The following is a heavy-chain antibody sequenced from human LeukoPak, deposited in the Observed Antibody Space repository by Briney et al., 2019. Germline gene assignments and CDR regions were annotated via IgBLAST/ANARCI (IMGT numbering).Heavy chain of an antibody. Sequence: PSETLSLTCTVSGGSISSSSYYWSWIRQPPGKGLEWIGYIYYSGSTNYNPSLKSRVTISVDTSKNQFSLKLSSVTAADTAVYYCARLQPRSPLYYFDYWGQGTLVTVSS. J-gene: IGHJ4*02. V-gene: IGHV4-61*01. CDR1: GGSISSSSYY. CDR3: ARLQPRSPLYYFDY. CDR2: IYYSGST.